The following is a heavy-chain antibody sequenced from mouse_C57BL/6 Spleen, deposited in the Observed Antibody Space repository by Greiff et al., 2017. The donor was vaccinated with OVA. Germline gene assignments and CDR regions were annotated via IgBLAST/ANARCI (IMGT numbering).Heavy chain of an antibody. V-gene: IGHV1-53*01. CDR1: GYTFTSYW. D-gene: IGHD1-1*01. CDR2: INPSNGGT. Sequence: QVQLQQPGPELVKPGASVKLSCKASGYTFTSYWMHWVTQRPGQGLEWIGNINPSNGGTNYNEKFKSKATLTVDKSSSTAYMQLSSLTSEDSAVYYCAVYGSSSYYAMDYWGQGTSVTVSS. CDR3: AVYGSSSYYAMDY. J-gene: IGHJ4*01.